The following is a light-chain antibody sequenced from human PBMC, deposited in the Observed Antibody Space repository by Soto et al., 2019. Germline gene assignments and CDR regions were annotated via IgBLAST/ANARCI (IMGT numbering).Light chain of an antibody. CDR3: QQYGSSPYT. Sequence: EIVLTQSPGTLSLSPGERATLSCRASQSVRSRYLAWYQQKPGQAPRLLIYGASSRATGIPDRFSGSGSGTDFTLTISRLEPEDFAVYYCQQYGSSPYTFGQGTKLESK. CDR2: GAS. CDR1: QSVRSRY. V-gene: IGKV3-20*01. J-gene: IGKJ2*01.